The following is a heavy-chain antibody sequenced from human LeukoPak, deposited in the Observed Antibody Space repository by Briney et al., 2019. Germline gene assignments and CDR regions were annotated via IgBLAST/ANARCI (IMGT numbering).Heavy chain of an antibody. CDR1: GFTFSSYS. CDR3: ARDLYGDYGNNWFDP. D-gene: IGHD4-17*01. V-gene: IGHV3-21*01. J-gene: IGHJ5*02. CDR2: ISSSSYI. Sequence: GGSLRLSCAASGFTFSSYSMNWVRQAPGKGLEWVSSISSSSYIYYADSVKGRFTISRDNAKNSLYLQMNSLRAEDTAVYYCARDLYGDYGNNWFDPWGRGTLVTVSS.